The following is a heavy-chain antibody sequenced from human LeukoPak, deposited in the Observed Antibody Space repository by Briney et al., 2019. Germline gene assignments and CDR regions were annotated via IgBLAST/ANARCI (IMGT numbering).Heavy chain of an antibody. Sequence: GGPLNTSGQGPGSTFATFSSGWSGRLPGKGRGWLGIIYPGDSDTRYSPSFQGQVTISADKSISTAYLQWSSLKASDTAMYYCARQEIAAAYSDYWGQGTLVTVSS. CDR2: IYPGDSDT. J-gene: IGHJ4*02. CDR1: GSTFATFS. V-gene: IGHV5-51*01. CDR3: ARQEIAAAYSDY. D-gene: IGHD6-13*01.